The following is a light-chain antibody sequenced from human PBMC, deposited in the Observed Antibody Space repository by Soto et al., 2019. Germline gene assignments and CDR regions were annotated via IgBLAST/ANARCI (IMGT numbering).Light chain of an antibody. J-gene: IGLJ1*01. V-gene: IGLV1-44*01. CDR2: SNN. CDR1: SSNIGSNT. Sequence: QSALTQPPSASGTPGQRVTISCSGSSSNIGSNTVNWYQQLPGTAPKLLIYSNNQRPSGVPDRFSGSKFGTSASLAISGLQSEDEADYYCAAWDDSLNGYVFGTGTKLTVL. CDR3: AAWDDSLNGYV.